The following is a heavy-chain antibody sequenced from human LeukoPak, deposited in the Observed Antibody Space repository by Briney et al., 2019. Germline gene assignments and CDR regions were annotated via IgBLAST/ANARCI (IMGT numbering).Heavy chain of an antibody. Sequence: ASVKVSCKASGGTFSSYAISWVRLAPGQGLEWMGWISAYNGNTNYAQKLQGRVTMTTDTSTSTAYMELRSLRSDDTAVYYCARDAVDYYGSGSYNNWFDPWGQGTLVTVSS. D-gene: IGHD3-10*01. CDR1: GGTFSSYA. J-gene: IGHJ5*02. CDR3: ARDAVDYYGSGSYNNWFDP. CDR2: ISAYNGNT. V-gene: IGHV1-18*01.